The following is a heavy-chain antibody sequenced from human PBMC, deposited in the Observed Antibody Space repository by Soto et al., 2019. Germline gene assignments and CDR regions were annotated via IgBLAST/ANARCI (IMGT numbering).Heavy chain of an antibody. D-gene: IGHD3-10*01. CDR2: ISSRSDSI. Sequence: GGSLRLSCAASGFIFTSYSMVWVRQAPGKGLEWVSSISSRSDSIYYADSVKGRFTISRDNAQNSLYLQMNSLRAEDTAVYYCVRERGLSSFYGMDVWGQGTTVTVSS. CDR1: GFIFTSYS. V-gene: IGHV3-21*01. CDR3: VRERGLSSFYGMDV. J-gene: IGHJ6*02.